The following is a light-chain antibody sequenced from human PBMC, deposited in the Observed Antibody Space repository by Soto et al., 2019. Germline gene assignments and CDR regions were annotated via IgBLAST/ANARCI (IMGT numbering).Light chain of an antibody. J-gene: IGLJ1*01. V-gene: IGLV6-57*02. Sequence: QSVSESPGKTVTISCTGSSGSVASNFVHWYQRRPGSAPTIVIYGDNQRPSGVPDRFSGSIDSSSNSASLTISGLKTEDEADYFCQSYDRSSLYVFGPGTKLTVL. CDR2: GDN. CDR1: SGSVASNF. CDR3: QSYDRSSLYV.